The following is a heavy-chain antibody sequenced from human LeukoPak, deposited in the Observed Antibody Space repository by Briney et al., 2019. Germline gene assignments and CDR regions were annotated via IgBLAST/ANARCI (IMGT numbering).Heavy chain of an antibody. V-gene: IGHV1-69*04. CDR2: IIPILGIA. Sequence: SVKVSCKASGGTFSSYAIRWVRQAPGQGLEWMGRIIPILGIANYAQKFQGRVTITADKSTSTAYMELSSLRSEDTAVYYCARGRWLPGAFDIWGQGTMVTVSS. D-gene: IGHD5-24*01. J-gene: IGHJ3*02. CDR1: GGTFSSYA. CDR3: ARGRWLPGAFDI.